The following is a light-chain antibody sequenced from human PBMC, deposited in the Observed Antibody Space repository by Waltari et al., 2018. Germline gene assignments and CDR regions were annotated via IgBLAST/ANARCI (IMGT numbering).Light chain of an antibody. CDR2: EVT. CDR1: RSTIGDFNL. J-gene: IGLJ2*01. V-gene: IGLV2-23*02. CDR3: CSFASRSI. Sequence: QSALTQPASASGSPGQSITISCTGTRSTIGDFNLVSWYQQHPGEAPRLLIYEVTKRPSGISDLFSASKSGNTASLTISRLQPEDEATYYCCSFASRSIFGGGTKVTVL.